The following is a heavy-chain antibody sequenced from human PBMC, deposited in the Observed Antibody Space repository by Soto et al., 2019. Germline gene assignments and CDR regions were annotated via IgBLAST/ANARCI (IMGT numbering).Heavy chain of an antibody. V-gene: IGHV4-59*08. CDR1: GGSISSYY. CDR3: ATIKLGSNRLDH. CDR2: VNDNWSS. D-gene: IGHD3-10*01. Sequence: SETLSLTCTVSGGSISSYYWSWIRQTPEKGLEWIGYVNDNWSSNYNPSLKSRVTISLDTSKNQFSLKLTSVTAADTAVYYCATIKLGSNRLDHWGQGTLVTVSS. J-gene: IGHJ4*02.